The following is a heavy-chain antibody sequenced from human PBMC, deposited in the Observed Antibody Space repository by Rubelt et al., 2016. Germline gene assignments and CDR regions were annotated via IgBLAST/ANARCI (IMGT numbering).Heavy chain of an antibody. CDR2: IDHSGNV. Sequence: QVQLQQWGAGLLKPSETLSFTCAVYGGTFSGYFWSWIRQPPGKGLEWIGEIDHSGNVNYNPSLNSRGIVSVDTSKNQFSLRLTSVTAADTGVYYCARIDACGGDCYGHPAHWSQGTLVTVSS. CDR1: GGTFSGYF. J-gene: IGHJ4*02. CDR3: ARIDACGGDCYGHPAH. D-gene: IGHD2-21*02. V-gene: IGHV4-34*01.